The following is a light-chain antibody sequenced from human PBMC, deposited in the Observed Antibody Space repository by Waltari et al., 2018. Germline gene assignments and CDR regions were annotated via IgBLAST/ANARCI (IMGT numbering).Light chain of an antibody. J-gene: IGLJ2*01. CDR1: SSDVGSYNL. Sequence: QSALTQPAPVSGSPGQSLTLPCTGTSSDVGSYNLVSWYQQHPGKAPKLMIYEVSKRPSGVSNRFSCSKSGNTASLTISGLQAEDEADYYCCSYAGSSTSVIFGGGTKLTVL. CDR2: EVS. V-gene: IGLV2-23*02. CDR3: CSYAGSSTSVI.